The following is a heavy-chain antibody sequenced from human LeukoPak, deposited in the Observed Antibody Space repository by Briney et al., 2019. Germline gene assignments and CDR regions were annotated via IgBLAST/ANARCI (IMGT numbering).Heavy chain of an antibody. CDR2: INHSGST. CDR3: ASDRDPSYFQH. J-gene: IGHJ1*01. CDR1: GFSFSSYW. Sequence: GSLRLSCEASGFSFSSYWMSWVRQPPGKGLEWIGEINHSGSTNYNPSLKSRVTISVDTSKNQFSLKLSSVTAADTAVYYCASDRDPSYFQHWGQGTLVTVSS. D-gene: IGHD3-22*01. V-gene: IGHV4-34*08.